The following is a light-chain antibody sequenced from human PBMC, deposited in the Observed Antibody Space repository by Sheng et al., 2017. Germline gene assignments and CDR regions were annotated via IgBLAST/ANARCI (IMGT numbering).Light chain of an antibody. Sequence: ETVLTQSPATLSLSPGERATLSCRASQSVSTYLAWYQQKPGQAPRLLIYDASNRATGIPARFSGSGSGTDFTLTISRLEPEDFAVYHCQQYGASPNTFGQGTKLEIK. CDR1: QSVSTY. J-gene: IGKJ2*01. CDR3: QQYGASPNT. V-gene: IGKV3-11*01. CDR2: DAS.